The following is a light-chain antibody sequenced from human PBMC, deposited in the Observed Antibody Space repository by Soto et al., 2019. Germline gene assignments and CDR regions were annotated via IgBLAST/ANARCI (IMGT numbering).Light chain of an antibody. Sequence: SVLTQPASVSGSPGQSVTIYCTGTRSDVGANAFVSWYQHHPGRAPKLLLYEVSLRPSGVSSRFSGSKSGNTASLTISGLQPADEYYYWAAWDDSLNRRVFGTGTKVTVL. CDR1: RSDVGANAF. J-gene: IGLJ1*01. V-gene: IGLV2-14*01. CDR2: EVS. CDR3: AWDDSLNRRV.